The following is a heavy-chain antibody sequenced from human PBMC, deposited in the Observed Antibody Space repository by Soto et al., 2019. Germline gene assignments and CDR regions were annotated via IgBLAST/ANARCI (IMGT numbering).Heavy chain of an antibody. D-gene: IGHD3-16*02. CDR2: ISAYNGNT. J-gene: IGHJ6*02. V-gene: IGHV1-18*01. Sequence: QVQLVQSGAEVKKPGASVKVSCKASGYTFTSYGISWVRQAPGQGLEWMEWISAYNGNTNYAQKLQGRVTMTTDTSTSTAYMELRSLRSDDTAVYYCARARRIMITFGGVIVIPGPYGMDVWGQGTTVTVSS. CDR3: ARARRIMITFGGVIVIPGPYGMDV. CDR1: GYTFTSYG.